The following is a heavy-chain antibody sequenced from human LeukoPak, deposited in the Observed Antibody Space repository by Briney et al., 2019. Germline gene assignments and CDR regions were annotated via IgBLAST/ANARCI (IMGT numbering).Heavy chain of an antibody. J-gene: IGHJ6*02. Sequence: GGSLRLSCAASGFTFSSYAMSWVRQAPGKGLEWVSAISGSGGSTYYADSVKGRFTISRGNAKNSLFLQMNSLRVEDTAVYYCARASAPPSFYYYYGMDVWGQGTTVTVSS. CDR1: GFTFSSYA. CDR3: ARASAPPSFYYYYGMDV. CDR2: ISGSGGST. V-gene: IGHV3-23*01. D-gene: IGHD3-3*01.